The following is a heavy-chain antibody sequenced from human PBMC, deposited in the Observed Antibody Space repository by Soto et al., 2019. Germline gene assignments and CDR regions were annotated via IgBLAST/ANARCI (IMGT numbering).Heavy chain of an antibody. CDR1: GFTFSSYA. D-gene: IGHD3-3*01. J-gene: IGHJ6*02. Sequence: GGSLRLSCAASGFTFSSYAMSWVRQAPGKGLEWVSAISGSGGSKYYADSVKGRFTISRDNSKNTLYLQMNSLEAEDTAVYYCAKDRISSWYYYYGMDVWGQGTTVTVSS. CDR3: AKDRISSWYYYYGMDV. CDR2: ISGSGGSK. V-gene: IGHV3-23*01.